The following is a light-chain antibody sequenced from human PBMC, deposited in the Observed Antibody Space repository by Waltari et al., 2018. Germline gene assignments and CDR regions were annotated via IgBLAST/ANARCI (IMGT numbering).Light chain of an antibody. Sequence: QSVLTQPPSASGTPGHRVTISCSGTGSNIGSNSVNWYQQIPGTAPKVLIYSNNQRPSGVPGRFSGSKSGTSASLAISGLQSEDEADYYCATWDDSLNGLVFGGGTRLTVL. CDR3: ATWDDSLNGLV. J-gene: IGLJ2*01. CDR1: GSNIGSNS. V-gene: IGLV1-44*01. CDR2: SNN.